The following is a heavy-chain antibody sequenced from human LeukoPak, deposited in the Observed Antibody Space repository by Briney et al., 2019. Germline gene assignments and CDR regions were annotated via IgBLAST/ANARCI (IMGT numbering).Heavy chain of an antibody. CDR1: GGSISNYY. Sequence: NPSETLSLTCTVSGGSISNYYWSWIRQPPGKGLEWIGYIYYSGSTNYNPSLKSRVTILVDRSENQFSLKLSSVTAADTAVYYCARVRPLTFYYDARGYYPPPSNFDCWGQGTRVTVSS. J-gene: IGHJ4*02. CDR2: IYYSGST. V-gene: IGHV4-59*01. CDR3: ARVRPLTFYYDARGYYPPPSNFDC. D-gene: IGHD3-22*01.